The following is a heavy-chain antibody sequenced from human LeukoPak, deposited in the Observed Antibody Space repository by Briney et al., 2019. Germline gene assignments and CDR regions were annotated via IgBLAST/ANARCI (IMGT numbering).Heavy chain of an antibody. CDR2: ISSSSSYI. CDR3: ARESSSGWYGGYFDY. J-gene: IGHJ4*02. Sequence: GGSLRLSCAASGFTFSSYSMNWVRQAPGKRLEWVSSISSSSSYIYYADSVKGRFTISRDNAKNSLYLQMNSLRAEDTAVYYCARESSSGWYGGYFDYWGQGTLVTVSS. D-gene: IGHD6-19*01. CDR1: GFTFSSYS. V-gene: IGHV3-21*01.